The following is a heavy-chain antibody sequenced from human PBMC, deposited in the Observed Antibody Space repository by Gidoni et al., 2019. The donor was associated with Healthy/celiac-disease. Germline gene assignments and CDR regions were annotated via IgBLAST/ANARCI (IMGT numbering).Heavy chain of an antibody. V-gene: IGHV4-39*01. J-gene: IGHJ3*02. CDR2: IYYSGST. CDR1: GGSISSSSYY. D-gene: IGHD2-15*01. Sequence: QLQLQESGPGLVKPSETLSLPCTVSGGSISSSSYYWGWIRQPPGKGLEWIGSIYYSGSTYYNPSLKSRVTISVDTSKNQFSLKLSSVTAADTAVYYCARPGVVTVDAFDIWGQGTMVTVSS. CDR3: ARPGVVTVDAFDI.